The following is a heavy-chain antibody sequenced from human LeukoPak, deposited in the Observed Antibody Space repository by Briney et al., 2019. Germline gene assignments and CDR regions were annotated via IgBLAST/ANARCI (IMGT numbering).Heavy chain of an antibody. CDR1: GGSISSSNW. J-gene: IGHJ5*02. CDR3: AREGSRYSKGRNWFDP. Sequence: SGTLSLTCAVSGGSISSSNWWSWVRPPPGKGLEWIGEIYHSGSTNYNPSLKSRVTISVDKSKNQFSLKLSSVTAADTAVYYCAREGSRYSKGRNWFDPWGQGTLVTVSS. V-gene: IGHV4-4*02. D-gene: IGHD6-13*01. CDR2: IYHSGST.